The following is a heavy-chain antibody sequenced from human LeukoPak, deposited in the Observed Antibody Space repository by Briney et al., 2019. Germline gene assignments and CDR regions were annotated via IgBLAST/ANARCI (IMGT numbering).Heavy chain of an antibody. J-gene: IGHJ4*02. CDR2: IYSGGST. CDR3: ARVGTLRIIGLLGFDY. CDR1: GFTVSSNY. V-gene: IGHV3-66*01. D-gene: IGHD2-15*01. Sequence: PGRSLRLSCAASGFTVSSNYMSWVRQAPGEGLEWVSVIYSGGSTYYADSVKGRFTIARDNSKNTLYLQMNSLRAEDTAVYYCARVGTLRIIGLLGFDYWGQGTLVTVSS.